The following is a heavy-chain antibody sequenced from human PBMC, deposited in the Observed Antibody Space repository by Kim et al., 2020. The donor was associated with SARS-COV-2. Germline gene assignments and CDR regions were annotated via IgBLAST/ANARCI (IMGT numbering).Heavy chain of an antibody. CDR2: ISYDGSNK. CDR1: GFTFSSYG. V-gene: IGHV3-30*18. CDR3: AKAVYCRGGGCLDY. Sequence: GGSLRLSCAASGFTFSSYGMHWVRQAPGKGLEWVAVISYDGSNKYYADSVKGRFTISRDNSKNTLYLQMNSLRAEDTAVYYCAKAVYCRGGGCLDYWGQG. D-gene: IGHD2-15*01. J-gene: IGHJ4*02.